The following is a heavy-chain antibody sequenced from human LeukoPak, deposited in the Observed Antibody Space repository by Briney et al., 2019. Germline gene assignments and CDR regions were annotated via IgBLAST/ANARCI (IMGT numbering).Heavy chain of an antibody. CDR2: INPSGGST. V-gene: IGHV1-46*01. CDR1: GYTFTSYY. Sequence: ASVKVSCKSSGYTFTSYYMHWVRQAPGQGLEWMGIINPSGGSTSYAQKFQGRVTMTRDMSTSTVYMELSSLRSEDTAVYYCAGYGSGLSFDYWGQGTLVTVSS. CDR3: AGYGSGLSFDY. J-gene: IGHJ4*02. D-gene: IGHD6-19*01.